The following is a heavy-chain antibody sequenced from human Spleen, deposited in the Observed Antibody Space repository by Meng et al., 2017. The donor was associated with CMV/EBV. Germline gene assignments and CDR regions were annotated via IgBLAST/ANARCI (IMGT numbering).Heavy chain of an antibody. Sequence: GESLKISCAASGFTFNNSWMHWVRQAPGKGLMWVSHIDSDGVNRRYADSVKGRFTVFRDNAKNMLFLQMNSLRAEDTAVYFCARDLGYRYGRPLDSWGQGTLVTVSS. V-gene: IGHV3-74*01. J-gene: IGHJ4*02. CDR1: GFTFNNSW. CDR3: ARDLGYRYGRPLDS. D-gene: IGHD5-18*01. CDR2: IDSDGVNR.